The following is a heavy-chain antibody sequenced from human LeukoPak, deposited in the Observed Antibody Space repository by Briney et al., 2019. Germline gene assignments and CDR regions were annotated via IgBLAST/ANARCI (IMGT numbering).Heavy chain of an antibody. D-gene: IGHD3-10*01. CDR1: GFTFSSYA. V-gene: IGHV3-23*01. CDR2: ISGSGGYT. J-gene: IGHJ4*02. Sequence: GGSLRLSCAASGFTFSSYAMSWVRQAPGKGLEWVSGISGSGGYTYYADSVKGRFTISRDNSKNTLYLQMNSLRAEDTAVYYCAKEVVYYGSGNGYWGQGTLVTVSS. CDR3: AKEVVYYGSGNGY.